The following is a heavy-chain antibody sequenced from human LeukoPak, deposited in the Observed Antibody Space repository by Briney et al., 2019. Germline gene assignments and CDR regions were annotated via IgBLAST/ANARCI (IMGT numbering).Heavy chain of an antibody. J-gene: IGHJ6*02. Sequence: SQTLSLTCTVSGGSISSGGYYWSWIRQHPGKGLEWIGYIYYSGSTYYNPSLKSRVTISVDTSKNQFSLKLSSVTAADTAVYYCARETTQDYYYYGTDVWGQGTTVTVSS. CDR1: GGSISSGGYY. CDR2: IYYSGST. V-gene: IGHV4-31*03. CDR3: ARETTQDYYYYGTDV.